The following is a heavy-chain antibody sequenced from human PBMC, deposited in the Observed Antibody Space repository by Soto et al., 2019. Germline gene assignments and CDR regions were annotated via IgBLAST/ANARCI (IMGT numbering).Heavy chain of an antibody. D-gene: IGHD3-22*01. CDR2: IFPSDSDT. Sequence: GESLKISCRTSGYKFTSSWIAWVRQKPGKGLEWMGIIFPSDSDTRYSPSFQVQVTISADRSTSTVFLQWASLKASDTAVYFCARKDKSGYLKWFDPWGQGTLLTVSS. V-gene: IGHV5-51*01. J-gene: IGHJ5*02. CDR3: ARKDKSGYLKWFDP. CDR1: GYKFTSSW.